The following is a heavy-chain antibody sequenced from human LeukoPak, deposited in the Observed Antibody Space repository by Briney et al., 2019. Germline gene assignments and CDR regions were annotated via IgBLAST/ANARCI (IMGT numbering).Heavy chain of an antibody. Sequence: GGSLRLSCAASGFTFSSYAMSWVRQAPGKGLEWVSAISGSGGSTYYADSVKGRFTISRDNSKNMLYLQMNSLRAEDTAVYYCAKDLYYYDSSGYLDYWGQGTLVTVSS. CDR2: ISGSGGST. V-gene: IGHV3-23*01. J-gene: IGHJ4*02. CDR1: GFTFSSYA. D-gene: IGHD3-22*01. CDR3: AKDLYYYDSSGYLDY.